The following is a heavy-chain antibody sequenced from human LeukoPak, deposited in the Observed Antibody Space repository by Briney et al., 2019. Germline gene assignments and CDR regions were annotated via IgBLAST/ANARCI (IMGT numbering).Heavy chain of an antibody. V-gene: IGHV3-15*01. CDR2: IKSKTDGGTT. CDR3: TTDLGYCSSTSCHGIAFDI. J-gene: IGHJ3*02. Sequence: GGSLRLSCAASGFTFSNAWMSWVRQAPGKGLEWVGRIKSKTDGGTTDYAAPVKGRFTISRDDSKNTLYLQMNSLKTEDTAVYYCTTDLGYCSSTSCHGIAFDIWGQGTMVTVSS. D-gene: IGHD2-2*01. CDR1: GFTFSNAW.